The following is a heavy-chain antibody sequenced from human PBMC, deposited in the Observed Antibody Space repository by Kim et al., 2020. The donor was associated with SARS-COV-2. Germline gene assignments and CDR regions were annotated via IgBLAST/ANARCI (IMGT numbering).Heavy chain of an antibody. J-gene: IGHJ4*02. D-gene: IGHD3-10*01. CDR2: ISGSGGST. CDR1: GFTFSSYA. CDR3: AKDDLIYGSGSYYSY. Sequence: GGSLRLSCAASGFTFSSYAMSWVRQAPGKGLEWVSAISGSGGSTYYADSVKGRFTISRDNSKNTLYLQMNSLRAEDTAVYYCAKDDLIYGSGSYYSYWGQGTLVTVSS. V-gene: IGHV3-23*01.